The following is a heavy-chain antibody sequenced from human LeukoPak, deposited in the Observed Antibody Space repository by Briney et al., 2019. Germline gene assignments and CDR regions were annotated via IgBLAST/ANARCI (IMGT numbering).Heavy chain of an antibody. CDR3: ARGSSGDYGFDY. CDR1: GFTLSSYG. V-gene: IGHV3-33*01. J-gene: IGHJ4*02. D-gene: IGHD4-17*01. Sequence: GGSLRLSCAASGFTLSSYGMHWVRQAPGKGLEWVAVIWYDGSNKYYADSVKGRFTISRDNSKNTLYLQMNSLRAEDTAVYYCARGSSGDYGFDYWGQGTLVTVSS. CDR2: IWYDGSNK.